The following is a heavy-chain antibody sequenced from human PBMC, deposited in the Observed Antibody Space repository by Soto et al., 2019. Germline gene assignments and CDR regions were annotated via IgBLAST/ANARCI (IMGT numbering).Heavy chain of an antibody. D-gene: IGHD3-3*01. CDR1: GGTFSSYA. Sequence: QVQLVQSGAEVKKPGSSVKVSCKASGGTFSSYAISWVRQAPGQGLEWMGGIIPIFGTANYAQKFQGRVTITAEESASTAYMELSSLRSEDTAVYYCARDPSYDFWSGYYMYYGMDVWGQGTTVTISS. J-gene: IGHJ6*02. V-gene: IGHV1-69*12. CDR2: IIPIFGTA. CDR3: ARDPSYDFWSGYYMYYGMDV.